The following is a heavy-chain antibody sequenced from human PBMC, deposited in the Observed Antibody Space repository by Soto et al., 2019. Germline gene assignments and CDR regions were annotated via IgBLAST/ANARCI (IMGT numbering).Heavy chain of an antibody. D-gene: IGHD3-22*01. V-gene: IGHV4-4*02. J-gene: IGHJ4*02. Sequence: AVSGGSISSSNWWSWVRQPPGKGLEWIGEIYHSGSTNYNPSLKSRVTISVDKSKNQFSLKLSSVTAADTAVYYCARGPYDSSGYYSYYYYGMDTISYFDYWGQGKLVTVSS. CDR2: IYHSGST. CDR1: GGSISSSNW. CDR3: ARGPYDSSGYYSYYYYGMDTISYFDY.